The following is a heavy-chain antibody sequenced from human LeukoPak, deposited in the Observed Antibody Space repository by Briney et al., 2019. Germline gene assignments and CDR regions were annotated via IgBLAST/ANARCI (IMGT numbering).Heavy chain of an antibody. CDR1: GYTFTSYG. V-gene: IGHV1-18*01. Sequence: GASVKVSCKASGYTFTSYGISWVRQAPGQGLEWMGWISAYNGNTNYAQNLQGRVTMTTDASTSTAYMELRSMRSDDTAVYYCARDRVMVDQGYCSGTSCPPPDWFDPWGQGTLVTVSS. J-gene: IGHJ5*02. CDR2: ISAYNGNT. CDR3: ARDRVMVDQGYCSGTSCPPPDWFDP. D-gene: IGHD2-2*01.